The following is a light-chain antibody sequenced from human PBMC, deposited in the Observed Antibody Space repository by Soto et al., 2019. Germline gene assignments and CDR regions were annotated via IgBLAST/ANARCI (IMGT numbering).Light chain of an antibody. CDR3: QHHNSYSQT. Sequence: DIQLTQSPPTLSASVGDRVPIPCRASQSIRYYLAWYQQLPGKAPKLLIYGASSLQSGVPSRFSGSGSGTEFTLTISSLQPDDFATYFCQHHNSYSQTFGQGTKVEIK. CDR1: QSIRYY. J-gene: IGKJ1*01. V-gene: IGKV1-5*01. CDR2: GAS.